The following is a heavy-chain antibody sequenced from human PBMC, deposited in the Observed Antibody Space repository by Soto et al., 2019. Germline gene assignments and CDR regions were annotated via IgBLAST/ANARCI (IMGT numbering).Heavy chain of an antibody. J-gene: IGHJ4*02. Sequence: ASVKVSCKAPGYTFTSYGISWVRQAPGQGLEWMGWISAYNGNTNYAQKLQGRVTMTTDTSTSTAYMELRSLRSDDTAVYYCARDLRSTYDSSGYSFDYWGQGTLVTVSS. CDR3: ARDLRSTYDSSGYSFDY. CDR1: GYTFTSYG. CDR2: ISAYNGNT. V-gene: IGHV1-18*01. D-gene: IGHD3-22*01.